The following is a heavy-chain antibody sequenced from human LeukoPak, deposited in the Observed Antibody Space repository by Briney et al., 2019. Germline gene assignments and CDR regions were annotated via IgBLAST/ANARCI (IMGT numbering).Heavy chain of an antibody. CDR3: AKSVYHSGNY. D-gene: IGHD3-10*01. CDR2: ISGGTI. J-gene: IGHJ4*02. V-gene: IGHV3-23*01. Sequence: LPGGSLRLSCAASGFTISTYGMSWVRQAPGKGLEWVSSISGGTIYYADSVKGRFTISRDNSKNTVSLQMNSLRAEDTAVYYCAKSVYHSGNYWGQGTLVTVSS. CDR1: GFTISTYG.